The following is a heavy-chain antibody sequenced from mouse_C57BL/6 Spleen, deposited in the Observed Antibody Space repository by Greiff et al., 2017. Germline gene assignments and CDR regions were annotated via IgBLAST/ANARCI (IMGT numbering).Heavy chain of an antibody. CDR3: VRQGSSGYPGY. CDR2: IRSKSNNYAT. V-gene: IGHV10-1*01. Sequence: DVQLVESGGGLVQPKGSLKLSCAASGFSFNTYAMNWVRQAPGKGLEWVARIRSKSNNYATYYADSVKDRFTISRDDSESMLYLQMNNLKTEDTAMYYCVRQGSSGYPGYWGQGTTLTVSS. D-gene: IGHD3-2*02. J-gene: IGHJ2*01. CDR1: GFSFNTYA.